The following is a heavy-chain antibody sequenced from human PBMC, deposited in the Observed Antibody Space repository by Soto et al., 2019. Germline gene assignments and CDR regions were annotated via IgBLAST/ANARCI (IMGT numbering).Heavy chain of an antibody. Sequence: SETLSLTCALYGGSFSGCYWSLIRQPPGKGLEWIGDINHSGSTYYNPSLKSRVTISVDRSKNTLYLQMNSLRAEDTAVYYCAKDRTVVPAARDYWGQGTLVTVSS. CDR2: INHSGST. CDR1: GGSFSGCY. J-gene: IGHJ4*02. V-gene: IGHV4-34*01. CDR3: AKDRTVVPAARDY. D-gene: IGHD2-2*01.